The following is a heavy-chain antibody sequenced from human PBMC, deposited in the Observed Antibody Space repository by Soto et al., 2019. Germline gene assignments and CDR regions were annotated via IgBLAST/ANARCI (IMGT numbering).Heavy chain of an antibody. CDR3: AKDESPLIPAAPIVGH. D-gene: IGHD2-2*01. Sequence: PTLSPAAPGFNLSSYGMRWVPQAPGKGLEWVAVISYDGSNKYYADSVKGRFTISRDNSKNTLYLQMNSLRAEDTAVYYCAKDESPLIPAAPIVGHWGQGTLVTVSS. V-gene: IGHV3-30*18. J-gene: IGHJ1*01. CDR1: GFNLSSYG. CDR2: ISYDGSNK.